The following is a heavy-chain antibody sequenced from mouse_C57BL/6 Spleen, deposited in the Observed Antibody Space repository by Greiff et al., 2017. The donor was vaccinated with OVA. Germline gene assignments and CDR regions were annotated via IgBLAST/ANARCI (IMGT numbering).Heavy chain of an antibody. CDR1: GYTFTDYY. CDR2: INPNNGGT. V-gene: IGHV1-26*01. D-gene: IGHD3-3*01. Sequence: EVQLQQSGPELVKPGASVKISCKASGYTFTDYYMNWVKQSHGKSLEWIGDINPNNGGTSYNQKFKGKATLTVDKSSSTAYMELRSLTSEDSAVYYCARLWDNGYWGQGTTLTVSS. J-gene: IGHJ2*01. CDR3: ARLWDNGY.